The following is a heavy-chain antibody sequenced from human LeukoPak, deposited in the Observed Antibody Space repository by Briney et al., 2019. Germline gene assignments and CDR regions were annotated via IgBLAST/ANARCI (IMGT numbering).Heavy chain of an antibody. CDR3: TTGRGGSYGSAIDY. Sequence: GGSLRLSCAASGFTFSNYWMHWVRQAPGKGLEWVGRIKSKTDGGTTDYAAPVKGRFTISRDDSKNTLYLQMNSLKTEDTAVYYCTTGRGGSYGSAIDYWGQGTLVTVSS. V-gene: IGHV3-15*01. D-gene: IGHD1-26*01. J-gene: IGHJ4*02. CDR1: GFTFSNYW. CDR2: IKSKTDGGTT.